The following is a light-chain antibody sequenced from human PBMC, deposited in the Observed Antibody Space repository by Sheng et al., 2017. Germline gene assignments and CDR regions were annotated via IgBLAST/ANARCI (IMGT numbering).Light chain of an antibody. Sequence: DIQVTQSPSTLSASVGDRVTITCRASHSISDWLAWYQQKPGKPPKVLIYKASSLESGAPSRFSGSGSGTEFTLTINNLQPDDFATYYCQQYNSYSYTFGQGTKLEI. CDR3: QQYNSYSYT. CDR2: KAS. CDR1: HSISDW. J-gene: IGKJ2*01. V-gene: IGKV1-5*03.